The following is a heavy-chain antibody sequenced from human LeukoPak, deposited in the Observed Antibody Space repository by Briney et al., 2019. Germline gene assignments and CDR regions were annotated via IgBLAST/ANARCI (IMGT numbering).Heavy chain of an antibody. J-gene: IGHJ4*02. CDR1: GFTVSSNY. Sequence: GGSLRLSCAASGFTVSSNYMSWVRQAPGKGLEWVSVIYSGGSTYYADSVKGRFTISRDNSKNTLYLQMNSLRAEGTAVYYCASGRDGYNYRFDYWGQGTLVTVSS. CDR3: ASGRDGYNYRFDY. V-gene: IGHV3-66*01. CDR2: IYSGGST. D-gene: IGHD5-24*01.